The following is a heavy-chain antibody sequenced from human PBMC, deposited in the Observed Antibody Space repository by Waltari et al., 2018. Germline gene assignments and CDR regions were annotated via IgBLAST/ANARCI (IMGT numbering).Heavy chain of an antibody. D-gene: IGHD6-13*01. V-gene: IGHV3-23*01. CDR3: ARDQFGLAAVRALLS. J-gene: IGHJ4*02. CDR2: ISYNGGTT. CDR1: GFIFSSYA. Sequence: EVQLLESGGDLVQPGGSLRLSCTVSGFIFSSYAMTWVRQAPGKGLGWVSGISYNGGTTYYADSVKARFTISRDNSRNTLFLQMNSLRAEDTAVYYCARDQFGLAAVRALLSWGRGTLVTVSS.